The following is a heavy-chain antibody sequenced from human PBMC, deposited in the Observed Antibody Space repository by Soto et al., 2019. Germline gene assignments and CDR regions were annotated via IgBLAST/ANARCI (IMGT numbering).Heavy chain of an antibody. J-gene: IGHJ3*02. Sequence: EVQGLESGGGLVQPGGSLILYCEGSGFTVSSHAMTWIRQAPGKGPEWVSTITADGGPYYADSVKGRFAMSRDTSESTLYLQMNSLGAEDTAAYYCAPHVSCSGGSCQYDAFAIRGQGTMVTVSS. V-gene: IGHV3-23*01. CDR2: ITADGGP. CDR1: GFTVSSHA. CDR3: APHVSCSGGSCQYDAFAI. D-gene: IGHD2-15*01.